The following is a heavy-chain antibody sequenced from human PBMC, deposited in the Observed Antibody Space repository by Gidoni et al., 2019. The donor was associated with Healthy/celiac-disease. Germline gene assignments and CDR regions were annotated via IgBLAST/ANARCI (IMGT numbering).Heavy chain of an antibody. Sequence: QVQLVQSGAEVKKPGASVQVSCKASGYTFTSYAMHWVRQAPGQRLEWMGWINAGNGNTKYSQKFQGRVTITRDTSASTAYMELSSLRSEDTAVYYCARSPLVVRGVSGWFDPWGQGTLVTVSS. CDR1: GYTFTSYA. D-gene: IGHD3-10*01. J-gene: IGHJ5*02. CDR2: INAGNGNT. V-gene: IGHV1-3*01. CDR3: ARSPLVVRGVSGWFDP.